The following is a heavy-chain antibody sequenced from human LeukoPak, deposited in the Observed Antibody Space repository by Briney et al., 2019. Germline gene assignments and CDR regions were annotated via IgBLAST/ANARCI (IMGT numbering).Heavy chain of an antibody. CDR2: IYYSGST. V-gene: IGHV4-59*12. J-gene: IGHJ5*02. CDR3: ARGEYSNSFDP. Sequence: SETLSLTCTVSGGSISSYYWSWIRQPPGKGLEWIGYIYYSGSTYYNPSLKSRVTISVDTSKNQFSLKLSSVTAADTAVYYCARGEYSNSFDPWGQGTLVTVSS. CDR1: GGSISSYY. D-gene: IGHD6-6*01.